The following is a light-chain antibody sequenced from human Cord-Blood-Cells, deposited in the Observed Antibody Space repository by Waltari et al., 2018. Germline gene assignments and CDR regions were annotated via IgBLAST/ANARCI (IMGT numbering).Light chain of an antibody. CDR1: QGISSY. J-gene: IGKJ4*01. Sequence: IQLTQSPSSLSASVGDRVTIACRASQGISSYLAWDQQKPGKAPKLLIYAASTLQSGVPSRFSGSGSGTDFTLTISSLQPEDFATYYCQQHNSYPLTFGGGTKVEIK. CDR3: QQHNSYPLT. CDR2: AAS. V-gene: IGKV1-9*01.